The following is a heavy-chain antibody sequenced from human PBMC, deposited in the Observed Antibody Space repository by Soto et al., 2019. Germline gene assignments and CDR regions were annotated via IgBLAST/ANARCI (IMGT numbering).Heavy chain of an antibody. CDR3: ARPLMVRGVIKWFDP. D-gene: IGHD3-10*01. Sequence: GESLKISCKTSGYSFSNYWIAWVRQMPGKGLEWMGIIYPDDSNTRYSPSFQGQVTISADKSVSTAYLQWSSLRASDTAMYYCARPLMVRGVIKWFDPWGQGTLVTVSS. J-gene: IGHJ5*02. CDR1: GYSFSNYW. V-gene: IGHV5-51*01. CDR2: IYPDDSNT.